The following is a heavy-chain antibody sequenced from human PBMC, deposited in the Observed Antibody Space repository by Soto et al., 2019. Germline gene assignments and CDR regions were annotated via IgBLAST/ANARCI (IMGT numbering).Heavy chain of an antibody. CDR3: AKVMNNPPYPPRPYSSSEGGPRRYYFDY. D-gene: IGHD6-6*01. CDR1: GFTFSSYA. Sequence: GGSLRLSCAASGFTFSSYAMSWVRQAPGKGLEWVSAISGSGGSTYYADSVKGRFTISRDNSKNTLYLQMNSLRAEDTAVYYCAKVMNNPPYPPRPYSSSEGGPRRYYFDYWGQGTLVTVSS. V-gene: IGHV3-23*01. J-gene: IGHJ4*02. CDR2: ISGSGGST.